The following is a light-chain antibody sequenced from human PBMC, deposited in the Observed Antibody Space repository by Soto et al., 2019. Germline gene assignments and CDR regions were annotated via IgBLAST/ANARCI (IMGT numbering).Light chain of an antibody. Sequence: DIQMTQSPSTLSASVGDRVTITCRASQSISSWLAWYQQKPGKAPKLLIYDASSLESGAPSRFSGSGSGTEFTLTISSLQPDDFVTYYCQQYNSYSWTVGQGTKVEIK. CDR2: DAS. J-gene: IGKJ1*01. V-gene: IGKV1-5*01. CDR3: QQYNSYSWT. CDR1: QSISSW.